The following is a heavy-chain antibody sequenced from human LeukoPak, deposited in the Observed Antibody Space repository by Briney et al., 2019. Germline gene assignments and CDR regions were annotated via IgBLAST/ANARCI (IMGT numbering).Heavy chain of an antibody. CDR3: ARSSGYYSSLFYMHV. J-gene: IGHJ6*03. Sequence: ASVRVSCKASGYTFTGYYMHWVRQAPGQGLEWMGWINPNSGGTNYAQKFQGRVTMTSDMSTRTVYMELSSLRSEDTAVYYCARSSGYYSSLFYMHVWGKGTTVTVSS. V-gene: IGHV1-2*02. D-gene: IGHD3-22*01. CDR1: GYTFTGYY. CDR2: INPNSGGT.